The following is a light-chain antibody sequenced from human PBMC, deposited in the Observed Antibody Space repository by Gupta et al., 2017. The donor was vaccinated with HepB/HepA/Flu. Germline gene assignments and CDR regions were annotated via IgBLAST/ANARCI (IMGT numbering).Light chain of an antibody. CDR2: DAS. J-gene: IGKJ1*01. CDR3: QQRINWPPT. Sequence: EIVLTQALATLPSTPGEIATLSCRASPSVSCYLAWYQQKPGQSPSRLIYDASNNATDIPARLSGRASGTVCTLTISSLEAEDLAVYYVQQRINWPPTFGQGTKVEIK. V-gene: IGKV3-11*01. CDR1: PSVSCY.